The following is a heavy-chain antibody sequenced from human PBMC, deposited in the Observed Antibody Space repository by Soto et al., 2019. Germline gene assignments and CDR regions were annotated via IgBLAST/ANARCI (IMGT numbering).Heavy chain of an antibody. CDR3: ARGITMIVVAFGEKAAYYYGMDV. CDR1: GGTFSSYA. D-gene: IGHD3-22*01. CDR2: IIPIFGTA. J-gene: IGHJ6*02. Sequence: SVKVSCKASGGTFSSYAISWVRQAPGQGLEWMGGIIPIFGTADYAQKFQGRVTITADESTSTAYMELSSLRSEDTAVHYCARGITMIVVAFGEKAAYYYGMDVWGQGTTVTVSS. V-gene: IGHV1-69*13.